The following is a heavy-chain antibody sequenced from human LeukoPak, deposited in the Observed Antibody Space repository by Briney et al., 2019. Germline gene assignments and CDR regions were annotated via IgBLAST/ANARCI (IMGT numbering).Heavy chain of an antibody. CDR3: ARDYCGGDCFPDY. CDR2: INPNSGDT. V-gene: IGHV1-2*06. Sequence: ASVKVSCKASGYTFTGYYVHWVRQAPGQGLEWMGRINPNSGDTNYAQKFQGRVTMTRDTSISTAYMELSRLRSDDTAVYYCARDYCGGDCFPDYRGQGTLVTVSS. D-gene: IGHD2-21*02. J-gene: IGHJ4*02. CDR1: GYTFTGYY.